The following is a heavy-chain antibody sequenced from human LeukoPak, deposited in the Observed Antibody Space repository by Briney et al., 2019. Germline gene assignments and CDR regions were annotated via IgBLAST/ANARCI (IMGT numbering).Heavy chain of an antibody. D-gene: IGHD7-27*01. CDR2: IYYSGST. V-gene: IGHV4-39*07. CDR3: AREELGITHYYYMDV. Sequence: SETLSLTCTVSSGSISSSSYYWAWIRQPPGKGLECIGSIYYSGSTSHNPSLKSRVTISVDTSKNQFSLKLSSVTAADTAVYYCAREELGITHYYYMDVWGKGTTVTVSS. CDR1: SGSISSSSYY. J-gene: IGHJ6*03.